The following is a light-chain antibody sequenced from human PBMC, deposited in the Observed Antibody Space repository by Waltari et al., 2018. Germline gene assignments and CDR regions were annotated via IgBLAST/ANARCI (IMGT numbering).Light chain of an antibody. CDR3: QHYSSTLGWT. CDR1: QRVSGSY. CDR2: VAS. V-gene: IGKV3-20*01. Sequence: EIVLTQSPGTLSLSPGERATLSCRASQRVSGSYPSWYQQRPGQAPRLRIYVASNRATGIPDRFSGSGSGTDFTLTISRLEPEDSAVYYCQHYSSTLGWTFGQGTKVEIK. J-gene: IGKJ1*01.